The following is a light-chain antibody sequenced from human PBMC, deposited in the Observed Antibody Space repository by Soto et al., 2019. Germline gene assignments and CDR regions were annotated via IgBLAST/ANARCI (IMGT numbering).Light chain of an antibody. Sequence: QSALTQPPSASGSPGQSVTISCTGTSSDVGGYNYVSWYQQHPGNAPKLMIYEVSKRHSGVPDRVSGSKSGTTASLTVSGLQDEDEADYYCYSYAGSDDPNVCGTGTQVHVL. CDR1: SSDVGGYNY. CDR3: YSYAGSDDPNV. J-gene: IGLJ1*01. V-gene: IGLV2-8*01. CDR2: EVS.